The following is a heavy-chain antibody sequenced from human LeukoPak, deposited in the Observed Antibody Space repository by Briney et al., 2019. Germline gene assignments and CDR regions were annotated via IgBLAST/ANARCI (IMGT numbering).Heavy chain of an antibody. Sequence: GGSLRLSCAASGFTFTDHWMSWVRQAPGKGLEWVANINEDGSEKYYVDSVKGRLTISRDNAKKSLHLQMNSLRTEDTAVYYCARGGTGVSRDYWGQGTLVTVAS. CDR3: ARGGTGVSRDY. D-gene: IGHD3/OR15-3a*01. J-gene: IGHJ4*02. V-gene: IGHV3-7*01. CDR1: GFTFTDHW. CDR2: INEDGSEK.